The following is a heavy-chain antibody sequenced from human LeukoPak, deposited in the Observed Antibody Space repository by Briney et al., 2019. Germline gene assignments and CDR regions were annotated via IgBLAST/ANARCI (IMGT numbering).Heavy chain of an antibody. CDR2: IYYSGST. J-gene: IGHJ5*02. V-gene: IGHV4-39*01. CDR1: GGSISSSSYY. D-gene: IGHD3-10*01. CDR3: ARTARTPLLNWFDP. Sequence: PSETLSLTCTVSGGSISSSSYYWGWIRQPPGKGLEWIGSIYYSGSTYYNPSLKSRVTISVDTSKNQFSLKLSSVTAADTAVYSCARTARTPLLNWFDPWGQGTLVTVSS.